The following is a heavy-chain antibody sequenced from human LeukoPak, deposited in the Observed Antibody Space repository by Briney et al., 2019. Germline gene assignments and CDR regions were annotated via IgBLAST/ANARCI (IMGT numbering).Heavy chain of an antibody. Sequence: ASVKVSCKASGYTFSNYYMHWVRQAPGQGLEWMGIINPSGGYTSHAQKFQGRVTMTRDTSTSTVYMELSSLRSEDTAVYYCARVEGTNGLTDYWGQGTLVTVSS. CDR1: GYTFSNYY. V-gene: IGHV1-46*01. CDR2: INPSGGYT. CDR3: ARVEGTNGLTDY. J-gene: IGHJ4*02. D-gene: IGHD2-8*01.